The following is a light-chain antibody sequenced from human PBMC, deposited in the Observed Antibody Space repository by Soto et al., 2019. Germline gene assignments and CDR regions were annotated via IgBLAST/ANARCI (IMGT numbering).Light chain of an antibody. CDR3: GTWDTGLVWV. V-gene: IGLV1-51*01. Sequence: QSVLTQPPSVSAAPGQRVSISCSGSSSSIGTHYVAWYQQVPGTPPKLLIYDNNKRPSGTPDRFSGSKSGTSATLGITGLQTGDEADYYCGTWDTGLVWVFGGGTKLTAL. CDR1: SSSIGTHY. J-gene: IGLJ3*02. CDR2: DNN.